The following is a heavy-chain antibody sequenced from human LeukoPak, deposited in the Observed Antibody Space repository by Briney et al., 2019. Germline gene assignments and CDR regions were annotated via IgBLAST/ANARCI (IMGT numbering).Heavy chain of an antibody. V-gene: IGHV3-66*04. CDR3: ARQTLGAFDI. CDR2: TDSGGGT. Sequence: GGSLRLSCAASGFTVSTNYMTWVRQAPGKGLEWVSVTDSGGGTYYADSVKGRFTISRDSSKHTLFLQMNSLRAEDTAVYYCARQTLGAFDIWGQGTLVTVSS. CDR1: GFTVSTNY. J-gene: IGHJ3*02.